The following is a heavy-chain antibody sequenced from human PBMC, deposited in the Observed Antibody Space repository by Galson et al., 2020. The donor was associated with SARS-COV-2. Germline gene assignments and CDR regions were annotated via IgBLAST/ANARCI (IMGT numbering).Heavy chain of an antibody. CDR1: GYTFTSYD. CDR2: MNPNSGNT. J-gene: IGHJ4*02. Sequence: ASVKVSCQASGYTFTSYDINWVRQATAQGLAWMGWMNPNSGNTGYAQKFQGRVTMTRNTSISTAYMEVSSVRFEDTAVYYCARSLDEWGQGTLVTVSS. V-gene: IGHV1-8*01. CDR3: ARSLDE. D-gene: IGHD1-1*01.